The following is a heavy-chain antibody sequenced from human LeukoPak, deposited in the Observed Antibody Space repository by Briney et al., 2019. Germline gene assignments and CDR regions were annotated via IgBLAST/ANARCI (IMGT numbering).Heavy chain of an antibody. CDR3: ARVFSHWGWPGDYYFDY. V-gene: IGHV3-11*04. D-gene: IGHD3-16*01. CDR1: GFAFSVHY. CDR2: ISDDGNTI. Sequence: GGSLRLXCAGSGFAFSVHYMTWIRQAPGKGLEWLSYISDDGNTIYYADSVRGRFTISRDNAKKSLYLHMNSLRVEDTAVYYCARVFSHWGWPGDYYFDYWGQGIVVTVSS. J-gene: IGHJ4*02.